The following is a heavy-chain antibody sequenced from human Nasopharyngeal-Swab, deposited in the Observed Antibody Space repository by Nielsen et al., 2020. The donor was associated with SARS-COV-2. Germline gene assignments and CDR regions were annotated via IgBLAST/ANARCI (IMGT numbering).Heavy chain of an antibody. CDR2: INHSGST. CDR1: GGSISSYY. Sequence: SETLSLTCTVSGGSISSYYWSWIRQPPGKGLEWIGEINHSGSTNYNPSLKSRVTISVDTSKNQFSLKLSSVTAADTAVYYCARGHNCSGGSCPYYYYGMDVWGQGTTVTVSS. J-gene: IGHJ6*02. D-gene: IGHD2-15*01. CDR3: ARGHNCSGGSCPYYYYGMDV. V-gene: IGHV4-34*01.